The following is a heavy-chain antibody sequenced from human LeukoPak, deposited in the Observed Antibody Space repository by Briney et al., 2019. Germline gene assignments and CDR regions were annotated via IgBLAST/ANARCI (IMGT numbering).Heavy chain of an antibody. CDR2: MSRSGDII. J-gene: IGHJ6*03. CDR3: ARETVVPAAIDYYYYMDV. V-gene: IGHV3-48*04. CDR1: GFTFSDYN. Sequence: GGSLRLSCAASGFTFSDYNMNWVRQVPGKGLESVSYMSRSGDIIYYADSVKGRFTISRDNAKNSLYLQMNSLRAEDTAVYYCARETVVPAAIDYYYYMDVWGKGTTVTISS. D-gene: IGHD2-2*01.